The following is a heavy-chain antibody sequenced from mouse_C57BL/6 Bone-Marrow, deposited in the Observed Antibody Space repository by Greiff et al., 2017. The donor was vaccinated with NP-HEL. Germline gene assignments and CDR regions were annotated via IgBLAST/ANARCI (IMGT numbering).Heavy chain of an antibody. CDR1: GFTFSDYY. V-gene: IGHV5-12*01. J-gene: IGHJ3*01. D-gene: IGHD2-4*01. CDR3: ARAGDYDSWFAY. Sequence: DVMLVESGGGLVQPGGSLKLSCAASGFTFSDYYMYWVRQTPEKRLEWVAYISNGGGSTYYPDTVKGRFTISRDNAKNTLYLQMSRLKSEDTAMYYCARAGDYDSWFAYWGQGTLVTVSA. CDR2: ISNGGGST.